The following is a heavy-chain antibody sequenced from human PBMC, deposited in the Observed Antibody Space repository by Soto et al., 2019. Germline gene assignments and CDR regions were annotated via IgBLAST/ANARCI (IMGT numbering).Heavy chain of an antibody. D-gene: IGHD6-19*01. V-gene: IGHV3-66*01. CDR2: IYSGGST. J-gene: IGHJ3*01. CDR3: ARGRIAMAEYAFDV. CDR1: GFNGSSTY. Sequence: PGGPKRLPSAASGFNGSSTYMRWVRKAPGKGLEWVSIIYSGGSTYYADSVKGRFTISRDTSKNTLYLQMNTLRAEDTALYYCARGRIAMAEYAFDVWGLGTMVTVSS.